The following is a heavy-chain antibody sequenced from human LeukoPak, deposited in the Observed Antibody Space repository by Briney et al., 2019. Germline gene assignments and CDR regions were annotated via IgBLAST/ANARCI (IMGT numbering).Heavy chain of an antibody. Sequence: GGSLRLSCAASGFTFSSYAMHWVRQAPGKGLEWVAVISYDGSNKYYADSVKGRFTISRDNSKNTLYLQMNSLRAEDTAVYYCAGAVDTAMAGPFDYWGQGTLVTVSS. CDR2: ISYDGSNK. J-gene: IGHJ4*02. V-gene: IGHV3-30-3*01. CDR1: GFTFSSYA. D-gene: IGHD5-18*01. CDR3: AGAVDTAMAGPFDY.